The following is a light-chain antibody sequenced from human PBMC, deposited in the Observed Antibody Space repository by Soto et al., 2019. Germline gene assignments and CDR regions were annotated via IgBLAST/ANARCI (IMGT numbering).Light chain of an antibody. J-gene: IGKJ4*01. CDR3: QQRDIWPPRT. V-gene: IGKV3-11*01. CDR1: QSVGIY. Sequence: VLTQSPATLSLSPGERATLFCNASQSVGIYMGWFQQKPGQAPRVLIYDATNRAGGVPARFSGSGSGTDFTLTISSLEAEDSAVYFCQQRDIWPPRTYGGGTKLEIK. CDR2: DAT.